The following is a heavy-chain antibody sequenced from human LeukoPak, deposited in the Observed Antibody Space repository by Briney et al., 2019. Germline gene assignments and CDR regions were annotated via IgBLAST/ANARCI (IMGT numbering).Heavy chain of an antibody. V-gene: IGHV3-9*01. CDR1: GFTFDDYA. D-gene: IGHD1-26*01. CDR3: AKGLVGATQYAFDI. Sequence: GGSLRLSCAASGFTFDDYAMHWVRQAPGKGLEWVSGISWNSGSIGYADSVKGRFTISRDNAKNSLYLQTNSLRAEDTALYYCAKGLVGATQYAFDIWGQGTMVTVSS. J-gene: IGHJ3*02. CDR2: ISWNSGSI.